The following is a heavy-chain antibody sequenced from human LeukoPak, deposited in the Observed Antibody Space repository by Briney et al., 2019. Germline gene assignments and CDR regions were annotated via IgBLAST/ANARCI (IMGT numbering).Heavy chain of an antibody. CDR3: ARSQIIAVAGIHRPYYFDY. V-gene: IGHV4-39*01. Sequence: PSETLSLTCTVSGGSISSSSYYWGWIRQPPGKGLEWIGSIYYSGSTYYSPSLKSRVTISVDTSKNQFSLKLGSVTAADTAVYYCARSQIIAVAGIHRPYYFDYWGQGTLVTVSS. CDR1: GGSISSSSYY. J-gene: IGHJ4*02. D-gene: IGHD6-19*01. CDR2: IYYSGST.